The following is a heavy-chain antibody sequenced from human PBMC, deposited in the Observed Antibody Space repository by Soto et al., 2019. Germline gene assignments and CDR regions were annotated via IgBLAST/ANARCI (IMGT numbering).Heavy chain of an antibody. D-gene: IGHD3-22*01. CDR3: ARVQVGWGDRRYYDSSGYYYYYGMDV. J-gene: IGHJ6*02. CDR2: IIPIFGTA. V-gene: IGHV1-69*13. Sequence: SVKVSCKASGGTFSSYAISWVRQAPGQGLEWMGGIIPIFGTANYAQKFQGRVTITADESTSTAYMELSSLRSEDTAVYYCARVQVGWGDRRYYDSSGYYYYYGMDVWGQGTTGTVAS. CDR1: GGTFSSYA.